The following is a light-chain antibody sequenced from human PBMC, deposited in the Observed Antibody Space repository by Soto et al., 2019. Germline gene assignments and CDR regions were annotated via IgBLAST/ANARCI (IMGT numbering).Light chain of an antibody. Sequence: DMQMTQYPSTLSASVVDRVTITCRASQSISSWLAWYQQKAGKAPKLLIYDASTLESGVPSRFSGSGSGTEFTLTISSLQPDDFATYYCQQYNSYGTFGQGTKVDIK. CDR1: QSISSW. J-gene: IGKJ1*01. CDR2: DAS. CDR3: QQYNSYGT. V-gene: IGKV1-5*01.